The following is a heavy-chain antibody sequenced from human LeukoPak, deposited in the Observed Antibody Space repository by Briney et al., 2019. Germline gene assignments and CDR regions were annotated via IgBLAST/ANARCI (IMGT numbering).Heavy chain of an antibody. V-gene: IGHV1-2*02. CDR1: GYTFTGYY. Sequence: ASVKVSCKASGYTFTGYYMHWMRQAPGQGLEWMGWINPNSGGTNYAQKFQGRVTMTRDTSISTAYMELSRLRSDDTAVYYCARDPRDFYYDSSGYTGTRYAFDYWGQGTLVTVSS. J-gene: IGHJ4*02. CDR3: ARDPRDFYYDSSGYTGTRYAFDY. CDR2: INPNSGGT. D-gene: IGHD3-22*01.